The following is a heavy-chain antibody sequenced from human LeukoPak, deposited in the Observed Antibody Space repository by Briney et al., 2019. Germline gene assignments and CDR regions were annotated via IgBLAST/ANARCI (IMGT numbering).Heavy chain of an antibody. CDR3: AREGYITGTYYFDY. D-gene: IGHD1/OR15-1a*01. V-gene: IGHV1-69*05. CDR1: GGTFSSYA. J-gene: IGHJ4*02. Sequence: SVKVSCKASGGTFSSYAISWVRQAPGQGLEWMGGIIPIFGTANYAQKFQGRVTITTDESTSTAYMELSSLRSDDTAVYYCAREGYITGTYYFDYWGQGTLVTVSS. CDR2: IIPIFGTA.